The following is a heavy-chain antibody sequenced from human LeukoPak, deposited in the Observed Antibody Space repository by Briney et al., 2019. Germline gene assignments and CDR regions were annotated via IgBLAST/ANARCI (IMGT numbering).Heavy chain of an antibody. CDR1: GASISSDTDY. CDR2: IYISGTT. J-gene: IGHJ3*02. CDR3: ARDFGI. Sequence: PSETLSLTCTVSGASISSDTDYWTWIRQPAGKGLEWIGLIYISGTTNYNRSLKSRITISLDTSKNQLSLSLTSVTAADTAVYYCARDFGIWGKGQWSPSLQ. V-gene: IGHV4-61*02.